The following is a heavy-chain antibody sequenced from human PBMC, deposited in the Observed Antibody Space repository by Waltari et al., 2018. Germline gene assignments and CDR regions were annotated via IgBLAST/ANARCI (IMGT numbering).Heavy chain of an antibody. J-gene: IGHJ4*02. D-gene: IGHD2-2*01. CDR1: GFTFANAW. CDR3: TTEGGRTWPMY. CDR2: LKSKAEGGTT. V-gene: IGHV3-15*01. Sequence: EVQLVESGGGLVKPGDSLRLSCVASGFTFANAWINWVRQAPGERLEWVGRLKSKAEGGTTDYAAPVKGRFAISRDDSKDTAYLQMNSLKTEDTAMYFCTTEGGRTWPMYWGQGTLVTVSS.